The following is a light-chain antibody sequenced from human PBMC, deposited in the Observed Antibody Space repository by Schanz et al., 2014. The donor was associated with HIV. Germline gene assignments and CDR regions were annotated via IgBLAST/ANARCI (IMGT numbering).Light chain of an antibody. CDR1: SSDVGGYNY. V-gene: IGLV2-14*03. CDR3: SSYTSSSTL. J-gene: IGLJ2*01. CDR2: DVS. Sequence: QSVLTQPASVSGSPGQSITISCTGTSSDVGGYNYVSWYQQHPGKVPKLIIYDVSNRPSGVSNRFSGSKSGNTASLTISGLQAEDEADYYCSSYTSSSTLLGGGTKLTVL.